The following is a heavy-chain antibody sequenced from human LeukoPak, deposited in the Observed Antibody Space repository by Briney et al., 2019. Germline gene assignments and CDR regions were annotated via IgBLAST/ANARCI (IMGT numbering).Heavy chain of an antibody. CDR1: GFTFSSYS. CDR2: ISSSSSYI. V-gene: IGHV3-21*01. Sequence: PGGSLRLSCAASGFTFSSYSMNWVRQAPGKGLEWVSSISSSSSYIYYADSVKGRFTISRDNAKNSLYLQMNSLRVDDTAVYYCARDSQGQEGFDYWGQGTLVTVSS. J-gene: IGHJ4*02. CDR3: ARDSQGQEGFDY.